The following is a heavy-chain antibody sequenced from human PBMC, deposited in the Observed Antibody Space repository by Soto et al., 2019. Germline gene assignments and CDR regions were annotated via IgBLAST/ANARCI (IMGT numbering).Heavy chain of an antibody. CDR1: GFSLSTSGVG. CDR3: AHETRDILTGYSPSDYYYYMDV. D-gene: IGHD3-9*01. Sequence: QITLKESGPTLVKPTQTLTLTCTFSGFSLSTSGVGVGWIRQPPGKALEWLALIYWDDDKRYSPSLKSRLTITKDTSKNQVVLTMTNMDPVDTATYYCAHETRDILTGYSPSDYYYYMDVWGKGTTVTVSS. V-gene: IGHV2-5*02. J-gene: IGHJ6*03. CDR2: IYWDDDK.